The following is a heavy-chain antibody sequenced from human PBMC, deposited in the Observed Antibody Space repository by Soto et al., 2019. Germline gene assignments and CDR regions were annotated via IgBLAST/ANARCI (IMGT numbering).Heavy chain of an antibody. CDR1: GFTFSSYS. J-gene: IGHJ4*02. CDR2: ISSSSSTI. D-gene: IGHD1-7*01. V-gene: IGHV3-48*02. Sequence: GGSLRLSCAASGFTFSSYSMNWVRQAPGKGLEWVSYISSSSSTIYYADSVKGRFTISRDNAKNSLYLQMNSLRDEDTAVYYCARDLALQLELLPFDYWGQGTLVTVSS. CDR3: ARDLALQLELLPFDY.